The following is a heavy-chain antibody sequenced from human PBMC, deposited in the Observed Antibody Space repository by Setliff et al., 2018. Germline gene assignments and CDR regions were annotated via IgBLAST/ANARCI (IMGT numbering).Heavy chain of an antibody. CDR2: ISSYNTDIT. CDR3: AISTLSICSGGSCPNVFDV. J-gene: IGHJ3*01. Sequence: ASVKVSCKASGYGISWVRQAPGQGLQWMGWISSYNTDITNYAERFQGRITMTTDTSTSAAYTELRGLRSDDTAIYYCAISTLSICSGGSCPNVFDVWGPGTLVTVSS. CDR1: GYG. D-gene: IGHD2-15*01. V-gene: IGHV1-18*01.